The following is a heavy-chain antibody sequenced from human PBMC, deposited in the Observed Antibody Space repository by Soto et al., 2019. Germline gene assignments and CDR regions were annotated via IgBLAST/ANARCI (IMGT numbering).Heavy chain of an antibody. D-gene: IGHD3-9*01. CDR3: ASLYYDILTGYYKALAY. Sequence: ASVKVSCKASGYTFTSYDNNWVRQATGQGLEWMGWMNPNSGNTGYAQKFQGRVTMTRNTSISTAYMELSSLRSEDTAVYYCASLYYDILTGYYKALAYWGQGTLVTVS. V-gene: IGHV1-8*01. J-gene: IGHJ4*02. CDR2: MNPNSGNT. CDR1: GYTFTSYD.